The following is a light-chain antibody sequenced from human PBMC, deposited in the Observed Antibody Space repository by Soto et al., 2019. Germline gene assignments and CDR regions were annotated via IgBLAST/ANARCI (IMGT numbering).Light chain of an antibody. CDR2: QDS. J-gene: IGLJ1*01. CDR1: KLGDKY. Sequence: SYELTQPPSVSVSPGQTANITCSGDKLGDKYAYWYQQKPGQSPVVVIHQDSKRPSGIPERFSGSNSGNTATLTISGTQAMDEADYYCQAWDSTTSSYVFGTGTKLTVL. CDR3: QAWDSTTSSYV. V-gene: IGLV3-1*01.